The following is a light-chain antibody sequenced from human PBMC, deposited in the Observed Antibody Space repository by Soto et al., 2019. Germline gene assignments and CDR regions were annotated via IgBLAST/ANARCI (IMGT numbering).Light chain of an antibody. Sequence: QSALTQPASVSGSPGQSITISCTGTSSDVGGYNYVSWYQQHPGKAPKLMIYDVSNRPSGVSNRFSGSKSGNTASLTISGLQAEDEADYYCSSYTGSSTYVVFCGGTKLTVL. V-gene: IGLV2-14*01. J-gene: IGLJ2*01. CDR3: SSYTGSSTYVV. CDR2: DVS. CDR1: SSDVGGYNY.